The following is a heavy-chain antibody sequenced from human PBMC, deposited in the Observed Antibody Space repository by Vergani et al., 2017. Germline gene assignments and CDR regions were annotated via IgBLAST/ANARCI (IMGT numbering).Heavy chain of an antibody. Sequence: QVQLVESGGGVVQRGGSLRLSCATSGFTLSNYDMPWIRQGPGKGLEFVAFIQFDESNQYYADSVKGRFTLSRDFSKNTLYLQMNSLRTDDTATYYCAKHFRGWGIDYWGQGTQVIVSS. V-gene: IGHV3-30*02. CDR1: GFTLSNYD. CDR2: IQFDESNQ. J-gene: IGHJ4*02. CDR3: AKHFRGWGIDY. D-gene: IGHD3-16*01.